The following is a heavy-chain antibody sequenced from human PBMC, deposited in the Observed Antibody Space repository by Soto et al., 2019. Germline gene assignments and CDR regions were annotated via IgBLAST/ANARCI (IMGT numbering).Heavy chain of an antibody. D-gene: IGHD3-22*01. CDR2: ISSSSSTI. CDR1: GFTFSSYS. J-gene: IGHJ3*02. V-gene: IGHV3-48*02. Sequence: EVQLVESGGGLVQPGGSLRLSCAASGFTFSSYSMNWVRQAPGKGLEWVSYISSSSSTIYYADSVKGRFTISRDNAKNSLYLQMNSLRDEDTAVYYCARENYYDSSGDSFGQTGDAFDIWGQGTMVTVSS. CDR3: ARENYYDSSGDSFGQTGDAFDI.